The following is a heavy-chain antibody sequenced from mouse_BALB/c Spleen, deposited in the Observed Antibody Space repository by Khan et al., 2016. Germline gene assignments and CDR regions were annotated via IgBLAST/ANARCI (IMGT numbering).Heavy chain of an antibody. V-gene: IGHV9-3*02. CDR2: INTNTGEP. J-gene: IGHJ3*01. Sequence: QIQLVQSGPELKKPGETVKISCKASGYTFTNYGMNWVKQAPGKGLKWMGWINTNTGEPTYAEEFKGRCAFSLETSARTAYLQINNLKNEDTATYFCAEDYYGSNWFAYWGQGTLVTVSA. CDR3: AEDYYGSNWFAY. CDR1: GYTFTNYG. D-gene: IGHD1-1*01.